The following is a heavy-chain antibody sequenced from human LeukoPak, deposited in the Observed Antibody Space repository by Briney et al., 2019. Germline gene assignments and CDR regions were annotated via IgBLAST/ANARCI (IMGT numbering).Heavy chain of an antibody. CDR3: ASGDSGSYYYYGMDV. CDR2: ISYDGSNK. CDR1: GFTFSSYA. J-gene: IGHJ6*02. Sequence: GRSLRLSCAASGFTFSSYAMHWVRQAPGKGLEWVAVISYDGSNKYYADSVKGRFTISRDNSKSPLYLQMNSLRAEDTAAYYCASGDSGSYYYYGMDVWGQGTTVTVSS. V-gene: IGHV3-30-3*01. D-gene: IGHD1-26*01.